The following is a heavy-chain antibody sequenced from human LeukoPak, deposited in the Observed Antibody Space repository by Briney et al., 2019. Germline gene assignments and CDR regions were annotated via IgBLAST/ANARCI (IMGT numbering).Heavy chain of an antibody. J-gene: IGHJ4*02. CDR2: INPNSGGT. CDR1: GYTFTVYY. Sequence: ASVKVSCKASGYTFTVYYMHWVRQAPGQGLEWMGSINPNSGGTNYAQKFHGRVTMTRDTSISTAYMELSSLRSDDTAVYYCARDQYCTSTSCYPYFDYWGQGALVTVSP. D-gene: IGHD2-2*01. CDR3: ARDQYCTSTSCYPYFDY. V-gene: IGHV1-2*02.